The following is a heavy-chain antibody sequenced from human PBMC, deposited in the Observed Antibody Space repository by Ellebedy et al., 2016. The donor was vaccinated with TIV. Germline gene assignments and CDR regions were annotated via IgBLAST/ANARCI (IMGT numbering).Heavy chain of an antibody. CDR2: IFYSGST. Sequence: MPSETLSLTCSVSGGSISSYYCSWIRQPPGKGLEWVGNIFYSGSTNYNPSLKSRVTISVDTSKNQFSLKLSSVTAADTAVFYCASGFSYGLLDYWGQGTLVAVSS. CDR1: GGSISSYY. J-gene: IGHJ4*02. V-gene: IGHV4-59*01. CDR3: ASGFSYGLLDY. D-gene: IGHD5-18*01.